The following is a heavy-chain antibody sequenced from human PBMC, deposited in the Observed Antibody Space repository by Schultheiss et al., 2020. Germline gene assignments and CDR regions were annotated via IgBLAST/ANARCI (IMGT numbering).Heavy chain of an antibody. J-gene: IGHJ4*02. CDR1: GFTFSSYS. CDR2: ISWNSGTI. D-gene: IGHD1-26*01. CDR3: ARGPGTGGYDY. Sequence: GESLRLSCAASGFTFSSYSMNWVRQAPGKGLEWVSGISWNSGTIGYADSVKGRFTISRDNAKNSLYLQMNSLRAEDTALYYCARGPGTGGYDYWGQGSLVTVSS. V-gene: IGHV3-48*04.